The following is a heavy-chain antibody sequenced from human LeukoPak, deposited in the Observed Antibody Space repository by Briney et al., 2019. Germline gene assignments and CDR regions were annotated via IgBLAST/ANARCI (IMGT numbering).Heavy chain of an antibody. V-gene: IGHV3-53*01. D-gene: IGHD6-19*01. CDR3: ARGDSGWYQYYFDY. CDR2: IYSGGST. J-gene: IGHJ4*02. CDR1: GFTVSSNY. Sequence: PGGSLRLSCAASGFTVSSNYMSWVRQAPGKGLEWGSVIYSGGSTYYADSVKGRFTISRDNSKNTLYLQMNSLRAEATAVYYCARGDSGWYQYYFDYWGQGTLVTVSS.